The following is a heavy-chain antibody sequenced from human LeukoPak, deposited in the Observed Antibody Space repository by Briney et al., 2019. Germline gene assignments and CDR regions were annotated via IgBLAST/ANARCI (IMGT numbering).Heavy chain of an antibody. Sequence: PGGSLRLSCAASGFTFSSYAMSWVRQAPGKGLEWVSAISGSGGSTYYADSVKGRFAISRDNSKNTLYLQMNSLKSEDTAVYYCTTGYGHSDFDYWGQGTLVTVSS. D-gene: IGHD3-3*02. CDR2: ISGSGGST. V-gene: IGHV3-23*01. CDR3: TTGYGHSDFDY. J-gene: IGHJ4*02. CDR1: GFTFSSYA.